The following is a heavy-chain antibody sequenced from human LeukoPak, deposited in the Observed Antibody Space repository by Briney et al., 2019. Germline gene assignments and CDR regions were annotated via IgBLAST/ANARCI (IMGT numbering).Heavy chain of an antibody. V-gene: IGHV1-69*13. CDR1: GGTFSSYA. Sequence: SSVKVSCKASGGTFSSYAISWVRQAPGQGLEGMGGIIPIFGTANYAQKFQGRVTITADESTSTAYMELSSLGSEDTAVYYCAGLFPPGSAFDIWGQGTMVTVSS. J-gene: IGHJ3*02. D-gene: IGHD3-10*02. CDR3: AGLFPPGSAFDI. CDR2: IIPIFGTA.